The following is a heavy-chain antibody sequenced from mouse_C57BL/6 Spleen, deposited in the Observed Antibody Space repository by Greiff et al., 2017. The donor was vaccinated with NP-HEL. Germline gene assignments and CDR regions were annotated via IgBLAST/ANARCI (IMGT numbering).Heavy chain of an antibody. V-gene: IGHV1-64*01. Sequence: QVQLKQPGAELVKPGASVKLSCKASGYTFTSYWMHWVKQRPGQGLEWIGMIHPNSGSTNYNEKFKSKATLTVDKSSSTAYMQLSSLTSEDSAVYYCARGTTMAYFDYWGQGTTLTVSS. CDR1: GYTFTSYW. D-gene: IGHD2-1*01. CDR2: IHPNSGST. CDR3: ARGTTMAYFDY. J-gene: IGHJ2*01.